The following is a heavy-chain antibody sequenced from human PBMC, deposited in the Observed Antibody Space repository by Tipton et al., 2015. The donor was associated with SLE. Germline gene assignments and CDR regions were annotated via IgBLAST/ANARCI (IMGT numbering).Heavy chain of an antibody. V-gene: IGHV4-59*11. Sequence: TLSLTCTVSGGSTRAHFWSWIRQPPGKGLEWIGSFHYGGSTDYNPSLKSRVIMSVDTSANQLSLRLSSVTAADTAMFYCASGTLEWSHEPDYWGQGTLVTVSS. CDR2: FHYGGST. CDR1: GGSTRAHF. J-gene: IGHJ4*02. D-gene: IGHD3-3*01. CDR3: ASGTLEWSHEPDY.